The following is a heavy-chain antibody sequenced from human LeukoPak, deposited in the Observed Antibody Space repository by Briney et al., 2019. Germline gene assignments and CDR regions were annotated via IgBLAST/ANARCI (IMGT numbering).Heavy chain of an antibody. J-gene: IGHJ6*02. V-gene: IGHV3-48*04. CDR2: ISSSSSTI. D-gene: IGHD3-9*01. Sequence: QAGGSLRPSCAASGFTFSSYSMNWVRQAPGKGLEWVSYISSSSSTIYYADSVKGRFTISRDNAKNSLYLQMNSLRAEDTAVYYCVYYDIRGLYGMDVWGQGTTVTVSS. CDR1: GFTFSSYS. CDR3: VYYDIRGLYGMDV.